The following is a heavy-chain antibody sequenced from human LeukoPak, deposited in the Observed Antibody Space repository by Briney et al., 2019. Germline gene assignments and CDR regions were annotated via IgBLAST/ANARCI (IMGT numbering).Heavy chain of an antibody. D-gene: IGHD2-8*01. CDR1: GGTFSSYA. Sequence: ASVKVSCKASGGTFSSYAISWVRQAPGQGLEWMGWISAQHGQTEYAPNSQDRVTMTTDTYTNTAYMELRSLRSDNTAVYYCAGSLGYCTSNVCYLKYWGQGTLVTVSS. CDR3: AGSLGYCTSNVCYLKY. CDR2: ISAQHGQT. V-gene: IGHV1-18*01. J-gene: IGHJ4*02.